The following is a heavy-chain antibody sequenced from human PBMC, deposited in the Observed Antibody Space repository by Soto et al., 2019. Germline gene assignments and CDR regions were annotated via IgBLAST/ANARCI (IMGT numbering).Heavy chain of an antibody. Sequence: LETMSLTCTVSDGSISSSMYYWGWIRQPPGKGLERIGRIYYSGSTYYNPSLKNRVTISVDTSKTLFSLNLSSLTAADSAVYYCASDVFLCFGDQPYYYGVDVWAEGTTVTVS. V-gene: IGHV4-39*01. CDR1: DGSISSSMYY. CDR2: IYYSGST. CDR3: ASDVFLCFGDQPYYYGVDV. D-gene: IGHD3-10*01. J-gene: IGHJ6*02.